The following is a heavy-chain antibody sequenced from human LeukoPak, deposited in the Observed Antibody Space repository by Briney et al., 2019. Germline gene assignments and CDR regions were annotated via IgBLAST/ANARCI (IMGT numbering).Heavy chain of an antibody. V-gene: IGHV3-66*04. CDR3: ASHSSSWYKPYYYYGMDV. CDR1: GFTVSSNY. D-gene: IGHD6-13*01. J-gene: IGHJ6*02. Sequence: GGSLRLSCAASGFTVSSNYMSWVRQAPGKGLEWVSVIYSGGSTYYADSVKGRFTISRDNSKNTLYLQMNSLRAEDTAVYYCASHSSSWYKPYYYYGMDVWGQGTTVTVSS. CDR2: IYSGGST.